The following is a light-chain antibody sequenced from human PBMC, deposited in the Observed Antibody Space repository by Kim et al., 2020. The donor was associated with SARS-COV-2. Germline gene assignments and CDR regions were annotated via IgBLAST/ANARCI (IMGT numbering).Light chain of an antibody. Sequence: QSALTQPASVSGSPGQSITMSCTGTSSDVGAYNYVSWYQQHPGRAPKLVIYDVTNRPSGVSNRFSASKSGNTASLTISGLQAEEEADYFCNSYTTSRTYVFGSGTKVTVL. CDR2: DVT. J-gene: IGLJ1*01. CDR1: SSDVGAYNY. CDR3: NSYTTSRTYV. V-gene: IGLV2-14*03.